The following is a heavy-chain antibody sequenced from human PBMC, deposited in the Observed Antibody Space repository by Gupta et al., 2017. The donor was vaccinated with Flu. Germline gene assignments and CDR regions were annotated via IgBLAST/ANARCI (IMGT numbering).Heavy chain of an antibody. V-gene: IGHV3-48*02. D-gene: IGHD3-16*01. Sequence: EVQLVESGGGLVQPGGSLTLICAASGFPFISYPMNWVRQAPGKGLEWISNIRTSAEGSSFYAESVKGRFTISRDDARNSVSLEMNNLKDDDTAIYYCARDLNWAFDYWGQGALVTVSS. J-gene: IGHJ4*02. CDR2: IRTSAEGSS. CDR3: ARDLNWAFDY. CDR1: GFPFISYP.